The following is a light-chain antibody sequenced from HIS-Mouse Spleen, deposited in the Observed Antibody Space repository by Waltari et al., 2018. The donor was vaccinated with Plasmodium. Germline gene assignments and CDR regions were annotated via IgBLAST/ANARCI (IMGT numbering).Light chain of an antibody. CDR2: KAS. CDR3: QQYNSYSWT. V-gene: IGKV1-5*03. Sequence: DIQMTQSPSTLSASVGDRVTITCRASQSISSRLAWYQQKPGKAPKLLIYKASSLESGVPSRFSGSGSRTEFTLTISSLQPDDFATYYCQQYNSYSWTFGQGTKVEIK. J-gene: IGKJ1*01. CDR1: QSISSR.